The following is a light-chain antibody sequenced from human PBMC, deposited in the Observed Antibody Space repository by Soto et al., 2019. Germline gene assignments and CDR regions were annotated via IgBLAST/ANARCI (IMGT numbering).Light chain of an antibody. Sequence: QSVLTQPPSASESPGQRVTISCSRSSSNVGSNAVNWYQQLPGTAPTLLIYSNNERLSGVPDRFSGSKSGTSASLAISGLQSEDEADYYCATWDDSLNGYVFGTGTKVTVL. CDR3: ATWDDSLNGYV. CDR2: SNN. V-gene: IGLV1-44*01. J-gene: IGLJ1*01. CDR1: SSNVGSNA.